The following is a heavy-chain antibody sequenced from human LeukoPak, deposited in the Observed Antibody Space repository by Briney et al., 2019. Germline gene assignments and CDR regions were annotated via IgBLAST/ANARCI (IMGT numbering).Heavy chain of an antibody. CDR3: ARVWPRYCSSTSCYWVAFDI. Sequence: SVKVSCKASGGTFSSYAISWVRQAPGQGLEWMGGIIPIFGTANYAQKFQGRVTITADESTSTAYMELSSLRSEDTAVYYCARVWPRYCSSTSCYWVAFDIWGQGTVVTVSS. CDR1: GGTFSSYA. D-gene: IGHD2-2*01. CDR2: IIPIFGTA. J-gene: IGHJ3*02. V-gene: IGHV1-69*01.